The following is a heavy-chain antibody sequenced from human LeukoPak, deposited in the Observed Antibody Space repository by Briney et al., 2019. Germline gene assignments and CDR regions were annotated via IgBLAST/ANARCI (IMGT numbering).Heavy chain of an antibody. CDR2: ISAYNGNT. D-gene: IGHD2-2*01. J-gene: IGHJ4*02. V-gene: IGHV1-18*01. CDR3: ARQAACSSIRCPIDY. CDR1: GYTYTTYG. Sequence: ASVKVSCKASGYTYTTYGITWVRQAPGQGLEWMGWISAYNGNTNYAQKFQGRLTITTDTTTRTAYMEPRSLRFDDTAVYYCARQAACSSIRCPIDYWGQGTLVTVSS.